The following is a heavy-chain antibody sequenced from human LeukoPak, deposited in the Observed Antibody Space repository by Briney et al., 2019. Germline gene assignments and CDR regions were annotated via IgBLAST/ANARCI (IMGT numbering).Heavy chain of an antibody. V-gene: IGHV3-30-3*01. CDR1: GFTFSVYA. Sequence: GGSLRLSCATSGFTFSVYAMHWVRQDPGKGLEWVAGIPYDGSSQFYADSVRGRFSISRDNSKNTLYLQMNSLRAEDTAVYYCARDSIGAVAGTPLGAFDIWGQGTMVTVSS. D-gene: IGHD6-19*01. J-gene: IGHJ3*02. CDR3: ARDSIGAVAGTPLGAFDI. CDR2: IPYDGSSQ.